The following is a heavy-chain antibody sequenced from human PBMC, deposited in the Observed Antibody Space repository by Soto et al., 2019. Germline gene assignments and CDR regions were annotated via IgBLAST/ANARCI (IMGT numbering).Heavy chain of an antibody. CDR2: ISYDGSNK. J-gene: IGHJ4*02. V-gene: IGHV3-30-3*01. Sequence: QVQLVESGGGVVQPGRSLRLSCAASGFTFSSYAMHWVRQAPGKGLEWVAVISYDGSNKYYADSVKGRFTISRDNSKNTLYLQMNSLRAEDTAVYYCARDGWDTAMVTGYFDYWGQGTLVTVSS. D-gene: IGHD5-18*01. CDR3: ARDGWDTAMVTGYFDY. CDR1: GFTFSSYA.